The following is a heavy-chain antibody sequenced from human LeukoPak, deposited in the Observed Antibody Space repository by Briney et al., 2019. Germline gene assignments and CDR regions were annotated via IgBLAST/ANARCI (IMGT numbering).Heavy chain of an antibody. Sequence: ASVKVSCKASGYTFTGYYMHWVRQAPGQGLEWMGWINPNSGGTNYAQKFQGRVTMTRDTSISTAYMELSRLRSDDTAVYYCASAIPGNYDYYYYHYMDVWGKGTTVTVSS. CDR3: ASAIPGNYDYYYYHYMDV. V-gene: IGHV1-2*02. J-gene: IGHJ6*03. CDR2: INPNSGGT. CDR1: GYTFTGYY. D-gene: IGHD3-22*01.